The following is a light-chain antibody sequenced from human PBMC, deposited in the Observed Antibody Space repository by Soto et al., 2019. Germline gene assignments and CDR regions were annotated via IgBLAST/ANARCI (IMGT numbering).Light chain of an antibody. CDR1: QSISSY. Sequence: DIQMTQSPSSLSASVGDRVTITCRASQSISSYLNWYQQKPGKAPKLLIYAASSLQSGVPSRFSGSGSGTDFTLTISSMQPEDFATYYCQQSYSTPLTVGPGTKVAIK. CDR3: QQSYSTPLT. J-gene: IGKJ3*01. V-gene: IGKV1-39*01. CDR2: AAS.